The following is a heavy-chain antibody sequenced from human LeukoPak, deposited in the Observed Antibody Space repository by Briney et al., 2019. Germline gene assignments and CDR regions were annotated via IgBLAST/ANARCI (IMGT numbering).Heavy chain of an antibody. D-gene: IGHD3-22*01. V-gene: IGHV1-69*06. J-gene: IGHJ4*02. Sequence: ASVKVSCKASGGTFSSYAISWVRQAPGQGLEWMGGIIPIFGTANYAQKFQGRVTITADKSTSTAYMELSSLRSEDTAVYYCARDASYYYDSSGYNFDYWGQGTLVTVSS. CDR2: IIPIFGTA. CDR3: ARDASYYYDSSGYNFDY. CDR1: GGTFSSYA.